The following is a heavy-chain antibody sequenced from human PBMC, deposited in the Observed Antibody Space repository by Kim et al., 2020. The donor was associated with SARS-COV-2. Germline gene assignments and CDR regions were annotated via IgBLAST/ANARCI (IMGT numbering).Heavy chain of an antibody. CDR1: GFTFNNFA. D-gene: IGHD3-3*01. Sequence: GGSLRLSCAASGFTFNNFAVSWVRQAPGKGLEWVSTISRSGVSTYYADSVKGRFTISRDNSKNTLYLQMSSLRADDTAVYHCAREYKSGPRPTYSYGMDVSGPGATVTVSS. J-gene: IGHJ6*02. V-gene: IGHV3-23*01. CDR3: AREYKSGPRPTYSYGMDV. CDR2: ISRSGVST.